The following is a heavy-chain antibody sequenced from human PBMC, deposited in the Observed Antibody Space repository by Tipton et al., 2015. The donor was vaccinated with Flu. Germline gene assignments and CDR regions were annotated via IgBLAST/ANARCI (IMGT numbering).Heavy chain of an antibody. Sequence: SLRLSCAASGFTITRYGVTWVRQAPGKGLEWVSAISGGTTYFADSVRGRFTISRDNAKNSLYLQLNSLRAEDTAVYYCASLTGDDYWGQGNLVTVSS. CDR2: ISGGTT. CDR1: GFTITRYG. V-gene: IGHV3-21*01. D-gene: IGHD7-27*01. CDR3: ASLTGDDY. J-gene: IGHJ4*02.